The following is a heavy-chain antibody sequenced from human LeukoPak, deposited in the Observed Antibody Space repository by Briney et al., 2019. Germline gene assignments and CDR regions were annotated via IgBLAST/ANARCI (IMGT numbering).Heavy chain of an antibody. V-gene: IGHV3-30*18. CDR2: ISYDGSNK. Sequence: PGGSLRLSCAASGFTFSSYGMHWVRQAPGKGLEWVAFISYDGSNKYYADSVKGRFTISRDNSKNTLYLQMNSLRAEDTAVYYCAKDQAAVDSSWQVWYYYYGMDVWGKGTTVTVSS. D-gene: IGHD6-13*01. CDR3: AKDQAAVDSSWQVWYYYYGMDV. J-gene: IGHJ6*04. CDR1: GFTFSSYG.